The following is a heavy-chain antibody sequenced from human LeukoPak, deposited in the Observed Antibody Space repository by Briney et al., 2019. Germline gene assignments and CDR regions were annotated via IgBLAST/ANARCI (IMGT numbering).Heavy chain of an antibody. CDR1: GGSISSSTYY. V-gene: IGHV4-39*01. Sequence: SETLSLTCTVSGGSISSSTYYWGWIRQPPGKGLEWIGSIYYSGSTYYNPSLKSRVTISVDTSKNQFSLKLSSVTAADTAVYYCARRGYYDSSGRHAFDIWGQGTMVTVSS. J-gene: IGHJ3*02. CDR3: ARRGYYDSSGRHAFDI. CDR2: IYYSGST. D-gene: IGHD3-22*01.